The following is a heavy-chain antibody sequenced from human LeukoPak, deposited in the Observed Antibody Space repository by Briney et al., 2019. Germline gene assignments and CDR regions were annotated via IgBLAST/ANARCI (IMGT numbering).Heavy chain of an antibody. CDR2: IHPDGSEK. CDR1: GFTFSHYW. J-gene: IGHJ6*02. CDR3: ARDQYYYDSSGYYFGYYYYGMDV. D-gene: IGHD3-22*01. V-gene: IGHV3-7*01. Sequence: AGGSLRLSCAASGFTFSHYWMSWVRQTPGKGLEWVAKIHPDGSEKHYVDSVKGRFTVSRDNAQNSMYLQLNSLRAEDTAVYYCARDQYYYDSSGYYFGYYYYGMDVWGQGTTVTVSS.